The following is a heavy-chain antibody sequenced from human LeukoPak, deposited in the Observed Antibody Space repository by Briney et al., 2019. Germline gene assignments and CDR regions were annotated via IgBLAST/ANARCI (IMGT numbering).Heavy chain of an antibody. CDR3: ARGDTDSSGHGSFDY. CDR1: GYTFTSYD. Sequence: ASVKVSCKPSGYTFTSYDINWVRQATGQRVEWTGWMDPNDGKTGYAQKFHGRVTMTTDTSTSTAYMELRSLRSDDTAVYYCARGDTDSSGHGSFDYRGQGTLVTVSS. D-gene: IGHD5-18*01. CDR2: MDPNDGKT. J-gene: IGHJ4*02. V-gene: IGHV1-8*01.